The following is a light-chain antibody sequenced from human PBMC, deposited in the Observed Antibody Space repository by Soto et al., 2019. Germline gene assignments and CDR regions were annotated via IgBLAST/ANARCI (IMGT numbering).Light chain of an antibody. V-gene: IGKV1-39*01. Sequence: DIQVTQSPSSLSASVGDRVTITCRASQSISTFLNRYQQKPGKAPELLIYAASSLQTGVPSRFSGSGSGTHFTLTISSLQPEDFVTYYCQQSYSPPITFGQGTRLEI. CDR3: QQSYSPPIT. J-gene: IGKJ5*01. CDR1: QSISTF. CDR2: AAS.